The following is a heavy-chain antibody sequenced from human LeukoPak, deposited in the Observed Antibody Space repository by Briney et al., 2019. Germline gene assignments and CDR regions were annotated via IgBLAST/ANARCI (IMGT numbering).Heavy chain of an antibody. CDR1: GFTFSNYA. J-gene: IGHJ2*01. CDR2: ISNSGAGT. CDR3: AKDRTVGASYWYFDL. Sequence: GGSLRLSCAASGFTFSNYAMSWVRQAPGKGLEWVSTISNSGAGTYYADSVKGRFTISRDSSKNTLFLHMNTLRAEDTAIYYCAKDRTVGASYWYFDLWGRGTLVTVSS. V-gene: IGHV3-23*01. D-gene: IGHD1-26*01.